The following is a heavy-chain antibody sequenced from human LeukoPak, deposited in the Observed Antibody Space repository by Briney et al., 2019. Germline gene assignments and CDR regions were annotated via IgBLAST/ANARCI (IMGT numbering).Heavy chain of an antibody. CDR3: ARDSVVVSWYYGMDV. V-gene: IGHV1-69*01. CDR1: GGTFSSYA. CDR2: IIPIFGTA. D-gene: IGHD3-22*01. J-gene: IGHJ6*02. Sequence: GASVKVSCKASGGTFSSYAISWVRQAPGQGLEWMGGIIPIFGTANYAQKFQGRVTITADESTSTAYMELSSLRSGDTAVYYCARDSVVVSWYYGMDVWGQGTTVTVSS.